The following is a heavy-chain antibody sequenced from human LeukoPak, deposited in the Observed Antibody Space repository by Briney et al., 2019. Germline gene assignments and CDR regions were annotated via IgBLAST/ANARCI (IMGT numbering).Heavy chain of an antibody. V-gene: IGHV1-69*13. CDR2: IIPIFGTA. CDR3: ARGEIVAVAGTTGGYYYYGMDV. CDR1: GGTFSSYA. D-gene: IGHD6-19*01. Sequence: ASVKVSCKASGGTFSSYAISWVRQAPGQGLEWMGGIIPIFGTANYARKFQGRVTITADESTSTAYMELSSLRSEDTAVYYCARGEIVAVAGTTGGYYYYGMDVWGKGTTVTVSS. J-gene: IGHJ6*04.